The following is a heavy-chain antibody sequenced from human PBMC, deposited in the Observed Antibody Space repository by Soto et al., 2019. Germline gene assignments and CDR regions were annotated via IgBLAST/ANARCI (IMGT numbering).Heavy chain of an antibody. V-gene: IGHV1-2*02. Sequence: ASVKVSCKASGYTFTGYYMHWVRQAPGQGLEWMGWINPNSGGTNYAQKFQGRVTMTRDTSISTAYMELSRLRSDDTAVYYCASTMVRGVIIFYFDYRGQGTLVTVSS. CDR2: INPNSGGT. CDR3: ASTMVRGVIIFYFDY. CDR1: GYTFTGYY. D-gene: IGHD3-10*01. J-gene: IGHJ4*02.